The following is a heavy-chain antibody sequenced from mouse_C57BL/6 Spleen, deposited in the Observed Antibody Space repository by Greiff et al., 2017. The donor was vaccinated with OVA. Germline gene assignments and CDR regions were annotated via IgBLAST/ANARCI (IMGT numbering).Heavy chain of an antibody. CDR3: ARRELRLEGAYAMDY. CDR1: GYTFTSYG. Sequence: QVQLQQSGAELARPGASVKLSCKASGYTFTSYGISWVKQRTGQGLEWIGEIYPRSGNTYYNEKFKGKATLTADKSSSTAYMELRSLTSEDSAVYFCARRELRLEGAYAMDYGGQGTSVTVSS. D-gene: IGHD3-2*02. J-gene: IGHJ4*01. CDR2: IYPRSGNT. V-gene: IGHV1-81*01.